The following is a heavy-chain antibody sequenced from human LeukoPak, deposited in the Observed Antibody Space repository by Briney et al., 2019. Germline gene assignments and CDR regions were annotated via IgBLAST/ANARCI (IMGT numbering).Heavy chain of an antibody. J-gene: IGHJ3*02. V-gene: IGHV3-9*01. CDR2: ISWNSGSI. CDR1: GFTFDDYA. Sequence: GRSLRLSCAASGFTFDDYAMHWVRQAPGKGLEWASGISWNSGSISYADSVKGRFTISRDKAKNSLYLQMNSLRAEDTALYYCAKDIGIAAAGNDAFDIWGQGTMVTVSS. D-gene: IGHD6-13*01. CDR3: AKDIGIAAAGNDAFDI.